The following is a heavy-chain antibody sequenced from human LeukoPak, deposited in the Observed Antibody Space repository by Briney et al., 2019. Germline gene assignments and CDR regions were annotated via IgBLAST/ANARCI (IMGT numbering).Heavy chain of an antibody. Sequence: GASVKISCKASGYTFTSYGVSWVRQAPGQGLEWMGWFSAYNGNTNYAPKLQGRVTMTTETSTSTAYMELRSLRSDDTAVYYCARELVPPYEYYDFWSGYYPDYWGQGTLVTVSS. D-gene: IGHD3-3*01. V-gene: IGHV1-18*01. CDR1: GYTFTSYG. J-gene: IGHJ4*02. CDR2: FSAYNGNT. CDR3: ARELVPPYEYYDFWSGYYPDY.